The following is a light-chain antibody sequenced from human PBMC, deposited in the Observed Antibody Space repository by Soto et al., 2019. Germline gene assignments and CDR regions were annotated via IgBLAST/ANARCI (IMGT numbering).Light chain of an antibody. CDR2: AAS. CDR3: QQSYSTTPT. V-gene: IGKV1-39*01. CDR1: QSISSY. J-gene: IGKJ1*01. Sequence: DIQMTQSPSSLSASVGDRVTITCRASQSISSYLNWYQQKPGKAPKLLIYAASSLQSGVPSRFSGSGSGTDFTLTISSLQPDDFATYYCQQSYSTTPTFGQGTKVEIK.